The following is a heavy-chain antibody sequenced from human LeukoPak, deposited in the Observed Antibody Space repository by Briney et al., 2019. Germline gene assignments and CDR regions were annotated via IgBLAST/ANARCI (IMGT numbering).Heavy chain of an antibody. J-gene: IGHJ4*02. Sequence: SETLSLTCTVSGGSISSYYWSWIRQPPGKGLEWIGYIYYSGSTNYNPSLKSRVTISVDTSKNQFSLKLSSVTAADTAVYYCARANGGPAPFFDYWGQGTLVTV. CDR1: GGSISSYY. CDR2: IYYSGST. D-gene: IGHD3-16*01. CDR3: ARANGGPAPFFDY. V-gene: IGHV4-59*01.